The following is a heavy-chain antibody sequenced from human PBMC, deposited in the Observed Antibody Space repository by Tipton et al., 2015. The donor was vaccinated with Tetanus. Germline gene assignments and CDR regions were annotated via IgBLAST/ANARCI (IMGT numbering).Heavy chain of an antibody. CDR2: MNPNSGNT. CDR1: GYTFANYD. J-gene: IGHJ6*02. Sequence: QLVQSGAEVKKPGASVKVSCKASGYTFANYDINWVRQATGQGLEWMGWMNPNSGNTGYTPKFQGAVTMTRDTSTDTAYLEVTSLVAEDTAVYYCARDRGDYIYYGMDVWGPGTTVTVS. V-gene: IGHV1-8*02. D-gene: IGHD3-22*01. CDR3: ARDRGDYIYYGMDV.